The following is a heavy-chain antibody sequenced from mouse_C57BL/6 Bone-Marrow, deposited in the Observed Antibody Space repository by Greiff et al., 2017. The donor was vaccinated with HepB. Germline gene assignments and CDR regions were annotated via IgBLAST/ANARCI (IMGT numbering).Heavy chain of an antibody. Sequence: EVMLVESGGGLVQPGGSLKLSCAASGFTFSDYYMYWVRQTPEKRLEWVAYISNGGGSTYYPDTVKGRFTISRDNAKNTLYLQMSRLKSEDTAMYYCATSPFAYWGQGTLVTVSA. CDR2: ISNGGGST. CDR3: ATSPFAY. V-gene: IGHV5-12*01. J-gene: IGHJ3*01. CDR1: GFTFSDYY.